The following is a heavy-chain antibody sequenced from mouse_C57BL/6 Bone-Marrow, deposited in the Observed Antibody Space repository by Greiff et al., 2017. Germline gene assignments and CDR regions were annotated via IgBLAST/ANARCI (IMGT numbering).Heavy chain of an antibody. Sequence: VHLVESGAELARPGASVKLSCKASGYTFTSYGISWVKQRPGQGLEWIGEIYPRSGNTYYNEKFKGKATLTADKSSSTAYMELRSLTSEDSAVYFCARNYYPFAYWGQGTLVTVSA. CDR3: ARNYYPFAY. J-gene: IGHJ3*01. D-gene: IGHD1-1*01. CDR1: GYTFTSYG. V-gene: IGHV1-81*01. CDR2: IYPRSGNT.